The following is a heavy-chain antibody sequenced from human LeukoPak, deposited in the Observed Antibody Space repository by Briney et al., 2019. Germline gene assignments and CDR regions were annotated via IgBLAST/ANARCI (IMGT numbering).Heavy chain of an antibody. CDR2: INHSGST. CDR1: GGSFSGYY. CDR3: ARGPWVRYCSGGSCFIPFDY. V-gene: IGHV4-34*01. D-gene: IGHD2-15*01. J-gene: IGHJ4*02. Sequence: SETLSLTCAVYGGSFSGYYWSWIRQPPGKGLEWIGEINHSGSTNYNPSLKSRVTISVDTSKNQFSLKLSSVTAADTAVYYCARGPWVRYCSGGSCFIPFDYWGQGTLVTVSS.